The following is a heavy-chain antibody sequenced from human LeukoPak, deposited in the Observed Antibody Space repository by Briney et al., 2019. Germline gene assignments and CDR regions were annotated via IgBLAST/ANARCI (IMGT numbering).Heavy chain of an antibody. CDR2: ISSSGSTI. V-gene: IGHV3-48*03. D-gene: IGHD2-8*01. CDR1: GFTFSSNE. CDR3: ARNPLGTIFDY. J-gene: IGHJ4*02. Sequence: PGGSLRLSCAASGFTFSSNEMNWVRQAPGKGLEWVSYISSSGSTIYYADSVKGRFTISRDNAKNSLYLQMNSLRAEDTAVYYCARNPLGTIFDYWGQGTLVTVSS.